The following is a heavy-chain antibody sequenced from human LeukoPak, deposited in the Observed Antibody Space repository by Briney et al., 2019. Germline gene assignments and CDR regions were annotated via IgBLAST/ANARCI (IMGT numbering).Heavy chain of an antibody. CDR3: ATYRGYFYYYGMDV. CDR1: GYTFPSYF. Sequence: GASVKVSCKASGYTFPSYFMHWVRQAPGQGLEWMGIINPTGGSTTYAQKFQGRVTMTEDTSTDTAYMELSSLRSEDTAVYYCATYRGYFYYYGMDVWGQGTTVTVSS. CDR2: INPTGGST. J-gene: IGHJ6*02. V-gene: IGHV1-46*01. D-gene: IGHD5-18*01.